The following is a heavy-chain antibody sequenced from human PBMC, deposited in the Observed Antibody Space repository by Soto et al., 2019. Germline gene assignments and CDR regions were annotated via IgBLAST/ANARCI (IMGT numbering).Heavy chain of an antibody. CDR2: IIPIFGTA. D-gene: IGHD2-15*01. CDR3: ARVVVVPAGAFGY. CDR1: GGTFSSYA. Sequence: GASVKVSCKASGGTFSSYAISWVRQAPGQGLEWMGGIIPIFGTANYAQKFQGRVTITADESTSTAYMELSSLRSEDTAVYYCARVVVVPAGAFGYWGQGTLVTVSS. V-gene: IGHV1-69*13. J-gene: IGHJ4*02.